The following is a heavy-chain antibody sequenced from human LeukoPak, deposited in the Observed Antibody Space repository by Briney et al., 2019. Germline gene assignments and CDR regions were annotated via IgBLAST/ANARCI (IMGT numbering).Heavy chain of an antibody. V-gene: IGHV4-34*01. Sequence: PSETLSLTCAVYGGSFSGYYWSWIRQPPGKGLEWIGEINHSGSTNYNPSLKSRVTISVDTSKNQFSLKLSSVTAADTAVYYCAGTSSGYYSTDYWGQGTLVTVSS. J-gene: IGHJ4*02. CDR2: INHSGST. CDR3: AGTSSGYYSTDY. CDR1: GGSFSGYY. D-gene: IGHD5-12*01.